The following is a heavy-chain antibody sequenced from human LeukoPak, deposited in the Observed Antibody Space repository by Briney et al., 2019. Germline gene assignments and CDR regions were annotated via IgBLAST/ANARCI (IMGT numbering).Heavy chain of an antibody. CDR3: ARDSLGDPY. CDR1: GFTFSRFW. Sequence: GGSLRLSCAASGFTFSRFWMTWVRQAPGKGLEWVANIHPHGREEYYVDSVKGRFTISRDNAKNSLYLQMNSLRAEDTAVYYCARDSLGDPYWGQGTLVTVSS. D-gene: IGHD3-10*01. V-gene: IGHV3-7*01. CDR2: IHPHGREE. J-gene: IGHJ4*02.